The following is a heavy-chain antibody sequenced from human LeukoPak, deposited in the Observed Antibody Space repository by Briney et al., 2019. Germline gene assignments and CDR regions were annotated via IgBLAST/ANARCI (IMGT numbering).Heavy chain of an antibody. D-gene: IGHD2-2*01. Sequence: PGGSLRLSCASSGFTFSSYGMHWVRQAPGKGLGWVAFIRYDGSNKYYADSVKGRFTISRDNSKNTLYLQMNSLRAEDTAVYYCAKGYGVVPAASGHCGQGTLATVSS. J-gene: IGHJ4*02. CDR2: IRYDGSNK. CDR3: AKGYGVVPAASGH. CDR1: GFTFSSYG. V-gene: IGHV3-30*02.